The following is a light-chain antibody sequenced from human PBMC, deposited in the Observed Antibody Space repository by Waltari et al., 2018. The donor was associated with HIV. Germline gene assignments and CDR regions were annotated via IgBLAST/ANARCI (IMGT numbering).Light chain of an antibody. CDR2: SDI. CDR1: RSNIGAGFF. Sequence: QSALTQPPSVSGAPGQRVTISCTGNRSNIGAGFFVHWYQHLPVTAPKLLVYSDINRPSGVPDRCSGCKSGTSASLVITGLQAEDEADYYCQSYDSSRRASVFGGGTKLTVL. CDR3: QSYDSSRRASV. V-gene: IGLV1-40*01. J-gene: IGLJ2*01.